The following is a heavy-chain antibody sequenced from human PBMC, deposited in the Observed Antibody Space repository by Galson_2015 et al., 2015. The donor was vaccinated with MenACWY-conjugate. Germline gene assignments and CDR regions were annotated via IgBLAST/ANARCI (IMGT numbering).Heavy chain of an antibody. CDR3: FAINSGIDF. J-gene: IGHJ4*02. CDR2: IWHDGSKT. Sequence: SLRLSCAASGFTFSSYAMHWVRQAPGKGLEWVAVIWHDGSKTYYADSVKGRFTISRDNSKNTAYLQMNSLRAEDTAIYYCFAINSGIDFWGQGTLVTVSS. CDR1: GFTFSSYA. V-gene: IGHV3-33*01. D-gene: IGHD1-26*01.